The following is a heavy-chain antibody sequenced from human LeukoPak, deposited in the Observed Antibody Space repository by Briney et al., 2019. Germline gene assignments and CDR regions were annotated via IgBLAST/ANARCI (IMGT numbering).Heavy chain of an antibody. Sequence: SETLSLTCTVSGGSISSGGYYWSWIRQHPGKGLEWIGYIYYSGSTYYNPSLKSRITMSVDASKKQFSLKLSSVTAADTAVYYCARRANNGSPGIWGLGTLVTVSS. CDR3: ARRANNGSPGI. CDR1: GGSISSGGYY. V-gene: IGHV4-31*03. CDR2: IYYSGST. D-gene: IGHD1-26*01. J-gene: IGHJ4*02.